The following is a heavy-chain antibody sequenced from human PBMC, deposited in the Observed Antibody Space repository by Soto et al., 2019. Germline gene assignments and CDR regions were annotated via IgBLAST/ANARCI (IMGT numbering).Heavy chain of an antibody. J-gene: IGHJ4*02. V-gene: IGHV3-30*04. Sequence: QVQLVESGGGVVQHGTSVKLACAASGFTFSSYSMHWVRQAPGKWLEWVAIISYDGSTQHYADSVKGRFTISRDNSESTVYLQMNSLRPEDTAVYFCARDRSVWWSYRSSFDWWGQGTLVTVSS. CDR2: ISYDGSTQ. CDR1: GFTFSSYS. D-gene: IGHD3-16*02. CDR3: ARDRSVWWSYRSSFDW.